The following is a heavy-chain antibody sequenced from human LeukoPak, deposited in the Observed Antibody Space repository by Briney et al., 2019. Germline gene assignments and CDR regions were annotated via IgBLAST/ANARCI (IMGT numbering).Heavy chain of an antibody. CDR1: GYTFTSYG. V-gene: IGHV1-18*01. Sequence: GASVKVSCKASGYTFTSYGISWVRQAPGQGLEWMGWISAYNGNTNYAQKFQGRVTMTRDTSTSTVYMELSSLRSEDTAVYYCARGRPTVTKASHDYWGQGTLVTVSS. CDR3: ARGRPTVTKASHDY. D-gene: IGHD4-17*01. CDR2: ISAYNGNT. J-gene: IGHJ4*02.